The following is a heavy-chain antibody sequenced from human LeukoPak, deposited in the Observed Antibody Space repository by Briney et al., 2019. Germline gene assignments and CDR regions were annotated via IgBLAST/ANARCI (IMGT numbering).Heavy chain of an antibody. CDR1: GFTFDDYA. D-gene: IGHD3-10*01. Sequence: PGRSLRLSCAASGFTFDDYAMHWVRQAPGKGLEWVSGISWNSGSIGYADSVKGRFTISRDNAKNSLYLQMNSLRAEDTAVYYCARDPTRITLVRGVIEFDYWGQGTLVTVSS. J-gene: IGHJ4*02. CDR3: ARDPTRITLVRGVIEFDY. CDR2: ISWNSGSI. V-gene: IGHV3-9*01.